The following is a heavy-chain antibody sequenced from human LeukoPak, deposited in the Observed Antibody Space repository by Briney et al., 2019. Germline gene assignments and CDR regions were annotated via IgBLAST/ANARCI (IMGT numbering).Heavy chain of an antibody. CDR1: GFTFSSYS. V-gene: IGHV3-21*01. Sequence: NPGGSLRLSCAASGFTFSSYSMNWVRHPPGKGLGGVSSISSSSSYIYYADSVNGRFTIFRDNAKNSLYLQMNSLRAADTAVYYCARDLGGYSPRLDYWGQGTLVTVSS. J-gene: IGHJ4*02. CDR3: ARDLGGYSPRLDY. CDR2: ISSSSSYI. D-gene: IGHD6-13*01.